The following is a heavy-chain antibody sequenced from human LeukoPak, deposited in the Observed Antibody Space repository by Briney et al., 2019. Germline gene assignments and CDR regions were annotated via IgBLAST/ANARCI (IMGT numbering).Heavy chain of an antibody. CDR3: ARHSTNYGSGSYSTGGRWFDP. CDR1: GYNFTSYC. Sequence: VQSLPISCPGSGYNFTSYCISWVRHTRRKGLEWKRFIHPSVSYTNYSPSFQGHVTISADKSISTAYLQWSSLKASDTAMYYCARHSTNYGSGSYSTGGRWFDPWGQGTLVTVSS. CDR2: IHPSVSYT. J-gene: IGHJ5*02. D-gene: IGHD3-10*01. V-gene: IGHV5-10-1*01.